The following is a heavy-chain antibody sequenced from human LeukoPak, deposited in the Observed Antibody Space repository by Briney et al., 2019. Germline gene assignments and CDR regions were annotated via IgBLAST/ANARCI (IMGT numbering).Heavy chain of an antibody. Sequence: GGSLRLSCVVSGFTFSTSYMAWVRQAPGKGLECVSLIWIDGTTHYTDSVTGRFTISGDNSKNTLYLQMHSLRPEDTAVYYCATKYGESWGQGTLVTVSS. CDR2: IWIDGTT. J-gene: IGHJ5*02. CDR1: GFTFSTSY. D-gene: IGHD4/OR15-4a*01. V-gene: IGHV3-66*02. CDR3: ATKYGES.